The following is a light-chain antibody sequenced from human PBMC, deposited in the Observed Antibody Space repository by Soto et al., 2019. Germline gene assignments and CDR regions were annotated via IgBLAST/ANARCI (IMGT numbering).Light chain of an antibody. J-gene: IGLJ1*01. CDR1: SSDIGDYNY. V-gene: IGLV2-14*01. CDR2: EVT. CDR3: SSYTSTSTLHYV. Sequence: QSVLTQPASVSGSPGQSITISCTGTSSDIGDYNYVSWYQQHPGKAPKLMIYEVTNRPSGVSYRFSGSKSGNTASLTISGLQAEDEADYFCSSYTSTSTLHYVFGTGTKVT.